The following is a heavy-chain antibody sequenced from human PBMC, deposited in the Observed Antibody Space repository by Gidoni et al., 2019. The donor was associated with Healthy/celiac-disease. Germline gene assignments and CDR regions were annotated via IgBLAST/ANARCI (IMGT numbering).Heavy chain of an antibody. CDR1: GGTFSSYA. D-gene: IGHD3-10*01. CDR2: IIPIFGTA. J-gene: IGHJ4*02. V-gene: IGHV1-69*01. Sequence: QVQLVQSGAVVKKPGSSVKVSCKASGGTFSSYAISWVRQAPGQGLEWMGGIIPIFGTANYAQKFQGRVTITADESTSTAYMELSSLRSEDTAVYYCARFKYGSGREGYYFDYWGQGTLVTVSS. CDR3: ARFKYGSGREGYYFDY.